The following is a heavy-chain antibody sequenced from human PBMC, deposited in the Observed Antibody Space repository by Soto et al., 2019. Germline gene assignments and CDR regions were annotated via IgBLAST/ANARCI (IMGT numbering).Heavy chain of an antibody. V-gene: IGHV3-30-3*01. CDR3: ARDNIGVAATAY. Sequence: QVQLVESGGGVVQPGGSLRLSCAASGFTFSDYVMHWVRQAPGKGLEWVAVILFDGGNKYYADSVKGRFTISRDNSRNALYLQLNSLRPDDTGVYYCARDNIGVAATAYWGQGTLVTVSS. CDR2: ILFDGGNK. D-gene: IGHD6-19*01. CDR1: GFTFSDYV. J-gene: IGHJ4*02.